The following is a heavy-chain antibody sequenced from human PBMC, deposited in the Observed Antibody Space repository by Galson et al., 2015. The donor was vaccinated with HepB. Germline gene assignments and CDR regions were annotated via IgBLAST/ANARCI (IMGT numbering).Heavy chain of an antibody. J-gene: IGHJ4*02. CDR1: GFTSSSHW. V-gene: IGHV3-74*01. CDR3: ARGLEGESSVGLDY. Sequence: SLRLSCAASGFTSSSHWMYWVRQAPGKGLVWVSRINSDGSRTNYADSVKGRFTISRDNAKNTLSLQMTSLRAEDTAVYYCARGLEGESSVGLDYWGQGALVTVSS. D-gene: IGHD3-16*01. CDR2: INSDGSRT.